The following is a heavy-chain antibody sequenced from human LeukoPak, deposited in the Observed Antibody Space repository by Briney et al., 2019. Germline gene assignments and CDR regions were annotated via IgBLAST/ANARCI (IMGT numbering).Heavy chain of an antibody. CDR3: ARHVTSGYNWDDY. CDR1: RFTFSNYE. V-gene: IGHV4-39*01. J-gene: IGHJ4*02. D-gene: IGHD5-12*01. Sequence: PGGSLRLSCAASRFTFSNYEMHWVRQPPGKGLEWIGSIYYSGSTYYNPSLKSRVTISVDTSKNQFSLKLSSVTAADTAVYYCARHVTSGYNWDDYWGQGTLVTVSS. CDR2: IYYSGST.